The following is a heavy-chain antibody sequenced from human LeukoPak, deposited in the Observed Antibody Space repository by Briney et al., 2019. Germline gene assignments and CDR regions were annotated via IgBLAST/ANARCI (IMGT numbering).Heavy chain of an antibody. Sequence: SETLSLTCTVSDGSFSSYYWSWIRQPPGKGLEWIGYIYYSGSSNYNPSLKSRVTISLDTSKNQFSLKLSSLTAADTAVYYCARAPESYDILTGSRNAFDIWGQGTMVTVSS. CDR2: IYYSGSS. CDR3: ARAPESYDILTGSRNAFDI. CDR1: DGSFSSYY. D-gene: IGHD3-9*01. V-gene: IGHV4-59*12. J-gene: IGHJ3*02.